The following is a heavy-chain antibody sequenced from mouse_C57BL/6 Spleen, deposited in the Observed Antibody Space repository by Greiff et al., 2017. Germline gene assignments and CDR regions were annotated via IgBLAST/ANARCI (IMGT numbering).Heavy chain of an antibody. CDR2: ISYDGSN. CDR3: ARGKDYYGTNFDY. CDR1: GYSITSGYY. V-gene: IGHV3-6*01. D-gene: IGHD1-1*01. J-gene: IGHJ2*01. Sequence: EVKLQESGPGLVKPSQSLSLTCSVTGYSITSGYYWNWIRQFPGNKLEWMGYISYDGSNNYNPSLKNRISITRDTSKNQFFLKLNSVTTEDTATYYCARGKDYYGTNFDYWGQGTTLTVSS.